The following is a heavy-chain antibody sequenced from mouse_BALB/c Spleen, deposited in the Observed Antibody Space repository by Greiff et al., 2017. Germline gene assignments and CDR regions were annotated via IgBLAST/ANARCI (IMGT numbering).Heavy chain of an antibody. CDR1: GYTFTDYN. Sequence: EVHLVESGPELVKPGASVKISCKASGYTFTDYNMHWVKQSHGKSLEWIGYIYPYNGGTGYNQKFKSKATLTVDNSSSTAYMELRSLTSEDSAVYYCARATATYWFAYWGQGTLVTVSA. J-gene: IGHJ3*01. CDR2: IYPYNGGT. CDR3: ARATATYWFAY. D-gene: IGHD1-2*01. V-gene: IGHV1S29*02.